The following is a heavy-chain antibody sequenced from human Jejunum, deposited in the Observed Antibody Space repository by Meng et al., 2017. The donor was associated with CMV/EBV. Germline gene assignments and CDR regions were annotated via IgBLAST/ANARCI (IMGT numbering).Heavy chain of an antibody. V-gene: IGHV3-21*04. Sequence: AAAGFTLSDNIMTWVRQAPGRGLEWVSSISSYSTYIYYADSVKGRFTISRDNANSSLLLHMDSLRADDTAVYFCARVGSGSYKLDLWGQGVQVTVSS. D-gene: IGHD6-19*01. CDR3: ARVGSGSYKLDL. CDR1: GFTLSDNI. CDR2: ISSYSTYI. J-gene: IGHJ5*02.